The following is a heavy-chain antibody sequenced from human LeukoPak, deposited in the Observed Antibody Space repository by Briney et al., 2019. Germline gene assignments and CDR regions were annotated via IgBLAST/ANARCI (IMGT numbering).Heavy chain of an antibody. CDR3: AGAYNWNYRAFDI. CDR2: INHSGST. CDR1: GGSFSGYY. V-gene: IGHV4-34*01. J-gene: IGHJ3*02. D-gene: IGHD1-7*01. Sequence: PSETLSLTCAVYGGSFSGYYWSWIRQPPGKGLEGIGEINHSGSTNYNPSLKSRVTISVDTSKNQFSLKLSSVTAADTAVYYCAGAYNWNYRAFDIWGQGTMVTVSS.